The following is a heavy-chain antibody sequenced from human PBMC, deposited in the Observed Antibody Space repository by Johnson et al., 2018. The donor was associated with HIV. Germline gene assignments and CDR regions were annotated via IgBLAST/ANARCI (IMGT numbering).Heavy chain of an antibody. D-gene: IGHD3-10*01. CDR1: GFTFSNAW. CDR2: INSDGSST. Sequence: VQLVESGGGLVKPGGSLRLSCAASGFTFSNAWMSWVRQAPGKGLVWVSRINSDGSSTSYADSVKGRFTISRDNSKNTLYLQMNSLRAEDTAVYYCARALSRFGVSDAFDVWGQGTMVTVSS. V-gene: IGHV3-74*02. CDR3: ARALSRFGVSDAFDV. J-gene: IGHJ3*01.